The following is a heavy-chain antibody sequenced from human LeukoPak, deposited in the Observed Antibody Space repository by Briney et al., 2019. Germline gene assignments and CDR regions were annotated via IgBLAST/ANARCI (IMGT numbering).Heavy chain of an antibody. J-gene: IGHJ3*02. V-gene: IGHV1-24*01. D-gene: IGHD1-1*01. CDR3: VTDTSNWNDGFDI. CDR1: GYMFTELS. Sequence: ASVKVSFKVSGYMFTELSIHWVRQAPGKGLEWVGGFVPEDGETFYGQNFQGRVTLTEDTYSETVYMDLSSLRSEDTAMYYCVTDTSNWNDGFDIWGQGTMVTVSS. CDR2: FVPEDGET.